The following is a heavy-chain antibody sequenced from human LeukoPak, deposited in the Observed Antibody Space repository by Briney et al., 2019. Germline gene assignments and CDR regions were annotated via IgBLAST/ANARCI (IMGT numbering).Heavy chain of an antibody. CDR1: GFTFSSYA. CDR2: ISYDGSNK. CDR3: ARHDSYYDSSGYYYYYGMDV. J-gene: IGHJ6*02. V-gene: IGHV3-30-3*01. Sequence: GGSLRLSCAASGFTFSSYAMHWVRQAPGKGLEWVAVISYDGSNKYYADSVKGRFTISADKSISTAYLQWSSLKASDTAMYYCARHDSYYDSSGYYYYYGMDVWGQGTRSPSP. D-gene: IGHD3-22*01.